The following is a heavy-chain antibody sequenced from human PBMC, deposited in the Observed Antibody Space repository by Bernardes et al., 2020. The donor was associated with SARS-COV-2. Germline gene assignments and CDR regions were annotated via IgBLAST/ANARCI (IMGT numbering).Heavy chain of an antibody. Sequence: SETLSLTCSVSGGSISGHYWSWIRQPPGKGLEWLAYIYYSGSTTYNPSLRSRVTISVDTSKSQFSLKLSSVTAADTAVYYCARMLSSSWYWFDPWGQGTLVTVSS. CDR3: ARMLSSSWYWFDP. D-gene: IGHD6-13*01. J-gene: IGHJ5*02. V-gene: IGHV4-59*11. CDR1: GGSISGHY. CDR2: IYYSGST.